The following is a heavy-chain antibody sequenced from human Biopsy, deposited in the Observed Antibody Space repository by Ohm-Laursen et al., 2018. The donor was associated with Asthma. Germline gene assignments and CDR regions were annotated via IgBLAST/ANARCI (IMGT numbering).Heavy chain of an antibody. J-gene: IGHJ4*02. D-gene: IGHD6-19*01. CDR3: ARGDSSGWSHYYFDY. V-gene: IGHV3-53*01. CDR2: IYSGGTS. Sequence: SLRLSCTASGFTVSRGHMFWVRQAPGKGLEWVSVIYSGGTSHTADSVRGRFTISRDFSKNTPHLQMHSLRVEDTAVYYCARGDSSGWSHYYFDYWGQGTLVTVSS. CDR1: GFTVSRGH.